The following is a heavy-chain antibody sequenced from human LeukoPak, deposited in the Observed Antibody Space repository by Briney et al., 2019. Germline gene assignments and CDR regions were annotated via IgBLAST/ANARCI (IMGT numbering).Heavy chain of an antibody. CDR3: AVVNYDFWSGYETGFDY. J-gene: IGHJ4*02. CDR2: IRCDGSNK. D-gene: IGHD3-3*01. CDR1: GFTFSSYG. Sequence: GGSLRLSCAASGFTFSSYGMHWVRQAPGKGLEWVAFIRCDGSNKYYADSVKGRFTISRDNSKNTLYLQMNSLRAEDTAVYYCAVVNYDFWSGYETGFDYWGQGTLVTVSS. V-gene: IGHV3-30*02.